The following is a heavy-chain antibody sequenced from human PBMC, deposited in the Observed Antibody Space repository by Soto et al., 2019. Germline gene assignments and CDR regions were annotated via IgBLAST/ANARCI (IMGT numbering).Heavy chain of an antibody. CDR3: ARHASGYFDAFDI. J-gene: IGHJ3*02. CDR1: GYSFTTYW. D-gene: IGHD2-15*01. V-gene: IGHV5-51*01. CDR2: IYPGDSET. Sequence: GESLKISCKGYGYSFTTYWIGWVRQMPGKGLEWMGVIYPGDSETRYSPSFQGQVTISAGKSISTAYLQWSSLTASDTAMYYCARHASGYFDAFDIWGQGTMVTVSS.